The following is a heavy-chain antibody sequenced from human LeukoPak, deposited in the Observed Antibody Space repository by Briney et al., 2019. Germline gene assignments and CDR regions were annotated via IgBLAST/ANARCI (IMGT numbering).Heavy chain of an antibody. Sequence: SETLSLTCTVSGGSISSYYWSWIRQPPGKGLEWIAYIHYSGSTKYNPSLKSRVTISVDTSKNQFSLKLSSVTAADTAMYYCARDRDASGLRRDNWFDPWGQGTLVTVSS. CDR3: ARDRDASGLRRDNWFDP. V-gene: IGHV4-59*01. J-gene: IGHJ5*02. D-gene: IGHD3-10*01. CDR1: GGSISSYY. CDR2: IHYSGST.